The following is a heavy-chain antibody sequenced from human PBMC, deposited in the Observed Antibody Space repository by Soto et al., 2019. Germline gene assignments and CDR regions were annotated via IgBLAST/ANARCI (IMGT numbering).Heavy chain of an antibody. CDR3: ARVITAFGLFVDY. CDR2: IYYSGST. Sequence: KPSETLSLTCTVSGGSISSYYWSWIRQPPGKGLEWIGYIYYSGSTNYNPSLKSRVTISVDTSKNQFSLKLSSVTAADTAVYYCARVITAFGLFVDYWGQGTLVTVSS. CDR1: GGSISSYY. D-gene: IGHD1-20*01. J-gene: IGHJ4*02. V-gene: IGHV4-59*01.